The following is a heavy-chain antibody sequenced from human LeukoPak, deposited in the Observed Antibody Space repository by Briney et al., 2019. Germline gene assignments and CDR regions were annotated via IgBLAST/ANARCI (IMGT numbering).Heavy chain of an antibody. CDR1: GFTVSSYA. CDR2: IYSGGNT. Sequence: GGSLRLSCTASGFTVSSYAMSWVRQAPGKGLEWVSVIYSGGNTYYADSVRGRFTISRDNSKNTLYLQMNSLRAEDTAVYYCARDLDSSGYYYFDYWGQGTLVTVSS. CDR3: ARDLDSSGYYYFDY. J-gene: IGHJ4*02. D-gene: IGHD3-22*01. V-gene: IGHV3-66*02.